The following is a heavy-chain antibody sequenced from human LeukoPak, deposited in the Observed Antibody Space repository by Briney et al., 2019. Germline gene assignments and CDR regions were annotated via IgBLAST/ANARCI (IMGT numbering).Heavy chain of an antibody. CDR3: ARDRQMVYAGPWFDP. CDR1: GGSISSYY. D-gene: IGHD2-8*01. CDR2: IYTSGST. V-gene: IGHV4-4*07. Sequence: SETLSLTCTVSGGSISSYYWSWIRQPAGKGLEWIGRIYTSGSTNYNPSLKSRVTMSVDTSKNQFSLKLSSVTAADTAVYYCARDRQMVYAGPWFDPWSQGTLVTVSS. J-gene: IGHJ5*02.